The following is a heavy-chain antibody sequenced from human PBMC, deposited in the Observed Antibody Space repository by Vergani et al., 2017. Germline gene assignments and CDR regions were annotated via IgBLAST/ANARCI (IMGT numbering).Heavy chain of an antibody. CDR2: ISSSSSTI. CDR3: ARLPRGPWNFDL. J-gene: IGHJ2*01. CDR1: GFTFSSYS. Sequence: EVQLVESGGGLVQPGGSLRLSCAASGFTFSSYSMNWVRQAPGKGLEWVSYISSSSSTIYYADSVKGRFTISRDNAKNSLYLQMNSLRAEDTAVYYCARLPRGPWNFDLWGRGTLITVSS. V-gene: IGHV3-48*01.